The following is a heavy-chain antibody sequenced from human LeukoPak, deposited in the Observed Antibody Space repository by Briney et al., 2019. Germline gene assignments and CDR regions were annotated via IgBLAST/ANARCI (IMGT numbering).Heavy chain of an antibody. J-gene: IGHJ5*02. D-gene: IGHD3-22*01. CDR3: ARELVYYYDSSGSKFDP. Sequence: GASVKVSCKASGHTFTGYYMHWVRQAPGQGLEWMGWINPNSGGTNYAQKFQGRVTMTRDTSISTAYMELSRLRSDDTAVYYCARELVYYYDSSGSKFDPWGQGTLVTVSS. CDR2: INPNSGGT. CDR1: GHTFTGYY. V-gene: IGHV1-2*02.